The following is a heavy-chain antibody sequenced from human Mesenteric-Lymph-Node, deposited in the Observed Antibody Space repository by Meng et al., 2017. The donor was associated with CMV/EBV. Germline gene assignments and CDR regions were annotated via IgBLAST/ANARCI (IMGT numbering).Heavy chain of an antibody. Sequence: GESLKISCAASGFTFDDYTMHWVRQAPGKGLEWVSLISWVGGSTYYAGSVKGRFTNSRDNSRNTLYLEMTNLRAEDTAVHYCAKAVGPLSSSRIHGMDVWGQGTTVTVSS. V-gene: IGHV3-43*01. CDR3: AKAVGPLSSSRIHGMDV. D-gene: IGHD2-2*01. CDR2: ISWVGGST. CDR1: GFTFDDYT. J-gene: IGHJ6*02.